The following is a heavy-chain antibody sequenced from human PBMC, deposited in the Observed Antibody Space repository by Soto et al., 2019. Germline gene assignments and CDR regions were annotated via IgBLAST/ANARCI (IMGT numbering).Heavy chain of an antibody. V-gene: IGHV3-74*01. CDR3: ARSRGSGGVEYNMDV. J-gene: IGHJ6*02. CDR2: IMSDGSGT. Sequence: EVQLVESGGGLVQPGGSLRLSCAASGFTFSSYWMHWVRQGPGEGLVWVSRIMSDGSGTTYADSVMGRFTISRDNAKNTLYLQMNSLRAEDTAVYHCARSRGSGGVEYNMDVWGQGTTVTVSS. CDR1: GFTFSSYW. D-gene: IGHD3-16*01.